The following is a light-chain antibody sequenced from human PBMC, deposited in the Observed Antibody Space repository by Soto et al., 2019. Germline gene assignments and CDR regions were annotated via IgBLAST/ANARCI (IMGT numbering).Light chain of an antibody. CDR2: DAS. J-gene: IGKJ4*01. CDR3: QQRSNWPLT. CDR1: QSVNSY. Sequence: EIVLTQSPATLSLSPGERATLSCRASQSVNSYLAWYQQKAGQAPRLLIYDASNRATGIPARFSGSGSGTDFTLTISSLEPEDFALYYCQQRSNWPLTFGGGTKVEIK. V-gene: IGKV3-11*01.